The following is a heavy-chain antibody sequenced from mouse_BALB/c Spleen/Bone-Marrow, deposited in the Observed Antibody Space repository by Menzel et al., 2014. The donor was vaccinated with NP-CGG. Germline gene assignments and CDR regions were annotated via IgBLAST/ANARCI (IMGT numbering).Heavy chain of an antibody. V-gene: IGHV3-6*02. CDR1: GYSITSGYY. Sequence: EVQLQESGPGLVKPSQSLSLTCSVTGYSITSGYYWNWIRQFPGNKLEWMGYISYDGSNNYNPSLKNRISITRDTSKTQFFLKLNSVTTEDTATYYYATNYRFDKGQQALPYWGQGTLVTVSA. D-gene: IGHD2-14*01. J-gene: IGHJ3*01. CDR2: ISYDGSN. CDR3: ATNYRFDKGQQALPY.